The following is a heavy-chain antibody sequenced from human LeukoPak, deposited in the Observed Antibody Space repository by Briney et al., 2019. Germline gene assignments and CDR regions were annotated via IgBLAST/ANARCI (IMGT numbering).Heavy chain of an antibody. CDR2: ISWNSGSI. CDR3: AKDTDVTGRSGWSFDY. J-gene: IGHJ4*02. D-gene: IGHD6-19*01. V-gene: IGHV3-9*01. CDR1: GFTFDDYA. Sequence: PGGSLRLSCAASGFTFDDYAMHWVRQAQGKGMEWVSGISWNSGSIGYVDSVRGRFTISRDNAKNSLYLQMNSLRAEDTALYYCAKDTDVTGRSGWSFDYWGQGTLVTVSS.